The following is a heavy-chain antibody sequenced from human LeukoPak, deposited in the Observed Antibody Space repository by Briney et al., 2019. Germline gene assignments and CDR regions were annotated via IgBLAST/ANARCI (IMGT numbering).Heavy chain of an antibody. CDR1: GYSFTSYW. CDR2: IYPGDSDT. V-gene: IGHV5-51*01. D-gene: IGHD1-14*01. Sequence: GESLKISCKGSGYSFTSYWIGWVRQMPGKGLEWMGIIYPGDSDTRYSPSFQGQVTISADKSISTAYLQWSSLKASDTAMYYCARLEGGPTIASYFDYWGQGTLVTVSS. J-gene: IGHJ4*02. CDR3: ARLEGGPTIASYFDY.